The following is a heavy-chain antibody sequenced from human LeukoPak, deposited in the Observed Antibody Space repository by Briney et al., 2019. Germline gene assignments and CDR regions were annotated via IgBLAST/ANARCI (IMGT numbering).Heavy chain of an antibody. V-gene: IGHV4-4*02. CDR1: GGSISSSNW. Sequence: SGTLSLTCAVSGGSISSSNWWSWVRQPPGKGLEWIGEIYHSGSTNYNPSLKSRVTISVDKSKNQFSLKLSSVTAADTAVYYCARADHGSGSYYKAPYYYYGMDVWGQGTTVTVSS. D-gene: IGHD3-10*01. J-gene: IGHJ6*02. CDR3: ARADHGSGSYYKAPYYYYGMDV. CDR2: IYHSGST.